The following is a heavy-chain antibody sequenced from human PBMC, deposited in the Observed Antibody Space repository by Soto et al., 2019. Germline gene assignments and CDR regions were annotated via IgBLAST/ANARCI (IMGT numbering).Heavy chain of an antibody. Sequence: ASVKVSCKASGYTFTSYGISWVRQAPGQGLEWMGWISAYNGNTNYAQKLQGRVTMTTDTSTSTAYMELRSLRSDDTAVYYCARSYISSGYYRFQSYNWFDPWGQGTLVTVSS. D-gene: IGHD3-22*01. CDR3: ARSYISSGYYRFQSYNWFDP. V-gene: IGHV1-18*01. CDR2: ISAYNGNT. CDR1: GYTFTSYG. J-gene: IGHJ5*02.